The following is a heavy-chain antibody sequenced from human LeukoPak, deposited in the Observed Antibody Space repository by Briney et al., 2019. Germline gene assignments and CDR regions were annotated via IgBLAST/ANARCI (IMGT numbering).Heavy chain of an antibody. V-gene: IGHV3-74*01. CDR1: GFTFSSTW. J-gene: IGHJ4*02. CDR2: INSDGSTI. CDR3: AKSMDILTGYLWSLDY. Sequence: GGSLRLSCAASGFTFSSTWMNWVRQAPGRGLGWVSRINSDGSTITYADSVKGRFTISRDNSKNTLYLQMNSLRAEDTAVYYCAKSMDILTGYLWSLDYWGQGTLVTVSS. D-gene: IGHD3-9*01.